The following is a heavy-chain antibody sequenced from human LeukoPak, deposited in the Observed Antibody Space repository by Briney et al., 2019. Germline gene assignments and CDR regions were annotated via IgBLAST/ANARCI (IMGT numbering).Heavy chain of an antibody. CDR1: GYTFTGYY. Sequence: ASVRVSCKAPGYTFTGYYLHWVRQAPGQGLEWMAWINPNSGDTNYAQKFQGRVTLTRDTSINTAYMELSRLTSDDTAVYYCAREEFGSSGWYSDYWGQGTLVTVSS. CDR2: INPNSGDT. V-gene: IGHV1-2*02. CDR3: AREEFGSSGWYSDY. J-gene: IGHJ4*02. D-gene: IGHD6-19*01.